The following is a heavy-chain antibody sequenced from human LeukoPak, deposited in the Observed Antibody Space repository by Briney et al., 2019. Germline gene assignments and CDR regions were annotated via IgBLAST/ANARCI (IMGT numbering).Heavy chain of an antibody. CDR1: GGSIRSYY. D-gene: IGHD3-10*01. V-gene: IGHV4-59*01. CDR3: ASGSLWFGEFDY. Sequence: SETLSLTCTVSGGSIRSYYWSWIRQPPGKGLEWIGYIYYSGSTNYNPSLKSRVTISLDTSKNQFSLKLSSVTAADTAVYYCASGSLWFGEFDYWGQGTLVTVSS. CDR2: IYYSGST. J-gene: IGHJ4*02.